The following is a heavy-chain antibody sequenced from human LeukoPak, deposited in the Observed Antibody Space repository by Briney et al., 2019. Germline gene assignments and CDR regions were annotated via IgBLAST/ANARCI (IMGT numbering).Heavy chain of an antibody. D-gene: IGHD3-10*01. CDR1: GFTFSDFS. V-gene: IGHV3-23*01. J-gene: IGHJ4*02. Sequence: GGSLRLSCAASGFTFSDFSINWVRQAPGKGLEWVSGISGSGSSTYYADSVKGRFTISRDSSKNTVYLQMSSLRAEDTAVYYCAKAEGSYKTLIDYWGQGTLVTVSS. CDR2: ISGSGSST. CDR3: AKAEGSYKTLIDY.